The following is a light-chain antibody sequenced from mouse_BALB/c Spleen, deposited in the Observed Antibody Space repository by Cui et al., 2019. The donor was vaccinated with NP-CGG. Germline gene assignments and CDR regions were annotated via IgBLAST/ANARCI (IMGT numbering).Light chain of an antibody. CDR2: GTN. CDR1: TGPVTTTNY. J-gene: IGLJ1*01. V-gene: IGLV1*01. CDR3: ALWYSNHWV. Sequence: QAVVPQESALTTSPGETVTLTCRSSTGPVTTTNYPNWVQEKPDHLFTGLIGGTNNRAPGVPARFSGYLSGDKAALTITGAQTEDEAIYFCALWYSNHWVFGGGSKLTVL.